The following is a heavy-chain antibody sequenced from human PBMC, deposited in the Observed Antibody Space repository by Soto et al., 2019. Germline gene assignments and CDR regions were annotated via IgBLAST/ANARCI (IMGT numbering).Heavy chain of an antibody. V-gene: IGHV1-3*01. J-gene: IGHJ4*02. CDR1: GYTFSSHA. Sequence: ASVKVSCKASGYTFSSHAMHWVRQAPGQRLEWMGWINAGNGNTKYSQNFQGRVAITRDTSASTAYMGLRSLRSEDTAVYYCARDGARITAFGVVYYFDYWGQGTLVTVSS. CDR2: INAGNGNT. D-gene: IGHD3-3*01. CDR3: ARDGARITAFGVVYYFDY.